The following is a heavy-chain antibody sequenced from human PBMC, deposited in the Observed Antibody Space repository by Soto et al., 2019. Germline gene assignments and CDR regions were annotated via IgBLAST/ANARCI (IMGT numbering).Heavy chain of an antibody. Sequence: PSLTCTVSGASISGFYWSWIRKSAGKGLEWIGRIYATGTTDYNPSLKSRVMMSVDTSKKQFSLKLRSVTAADTAVYYCVRDGTKTLRDWFDPWGQGISATVSS. J-gene: IGHJ5*02. D-gene: IGHD1-1*01. CDR1: GASISGFY. CDR2: IYATGTT. CDR3: VRDGTKTLRDWFDP. V-gene: IGHV4-4*07.